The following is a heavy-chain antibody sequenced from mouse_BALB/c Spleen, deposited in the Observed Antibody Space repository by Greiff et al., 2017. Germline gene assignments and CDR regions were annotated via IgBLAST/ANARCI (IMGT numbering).Heavy chain of an antibody. Sequence: QVQLQQPGAELVKPGASVKLSCKASGYTFTSYWMHWVKQRPGQGLEWIGEIDPSDSYTNYNQKFKGKATLTVDKSSSTAYMQLSSLTSEDSAVYYCARLGYRYDAAYWGQGTLVTVSA. CDR1: GYTFTSYW. CDR2: IDPSDSYT. J-gene: IGHJ3*01. CDR3: ARLGYRYDAAY. D-gene: IGHD2-14*01. V-gene: IGHV1-69*02.